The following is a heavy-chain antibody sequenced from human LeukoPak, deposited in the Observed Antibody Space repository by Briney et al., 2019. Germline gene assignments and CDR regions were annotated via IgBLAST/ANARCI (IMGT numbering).Heavy chain of an antibody. V-gene: IGHV4-38-2*01. CDR3: ARHTGGYTYGLVY. CDR1: GYSISSGYY. CDR2: IYHSGST. J-gene: IGHJ4*02. Sequence: PSETLSLTCAVSGYSISSGYYWGWIRQPPGKGLEWIGTIYHSGSTYYNPSPKSRVTMSVDTSKNQFSLNLSSVTAADTALYYCARHTGGYTYGLVYWGQGTLVTVSS. D-gene: IGHD5-18*01.